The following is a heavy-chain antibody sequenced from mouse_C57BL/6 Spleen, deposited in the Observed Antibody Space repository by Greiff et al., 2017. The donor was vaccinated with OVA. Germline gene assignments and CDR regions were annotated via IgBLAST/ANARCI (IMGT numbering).Heavy chain of an antibody. D-gene: IGHD2-12*01. CDR1: GYTFTSYW. CDR2: IDPSDSYT. CDR3: ARSLRRRAMDY. J-gene: IGHJ4*01. Sequence: QVQLQQPGAELVMPGASVKLSCKASGYTFTSYWMHWVKQRPGQGLEWIGEIDPSDSYTNYNQKFKGKSTLTVDKSSSTAYMQLSSLTSEDSAVYYCARSLRRRAMDYWGQGTSVTVSS. V-gene: IGHV1-69*01.